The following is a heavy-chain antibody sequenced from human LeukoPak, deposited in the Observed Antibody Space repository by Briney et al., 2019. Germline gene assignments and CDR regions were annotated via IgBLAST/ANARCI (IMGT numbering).Heavy chain of an antibody. Sequence: SETLSLTCTVSGGSISSYYWSWIRQPPGKGLEWIGYIYYSGSTNYNPSLKSRVTISVDTSKNQFSLKLSSVTAADTAVYYCANANNGGSGGYTFAYWGQGTLVTVSS. J-gene: IGHJ4*02. CDR3: ANANNGGSGGYTFAY. CDR2: IYYSGST. CDR1: GGSISSYY. D-gene: IGHD6-19*01. V-gene: IGHV4-59*01.